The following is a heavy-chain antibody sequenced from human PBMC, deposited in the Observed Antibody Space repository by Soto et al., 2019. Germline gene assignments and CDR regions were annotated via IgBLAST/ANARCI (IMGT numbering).Heavy chain of an antibody. CDR1: GGSFSGYY. V-gene: IGHV4-34*01. Sequence: QVQLQQWGAGLLKPSETLSLTCAVYGGSFSGYYWSWIRQPPGKGLEWIGEINHSGSTNYNPSLKSRVTIPVDTSKNQFSLKLSSVTAADTAVYYCARGLIVATPHYWGQGTLVTVSS. CDR3: ARGLIVATPHY. D-gene: IGHD5-12*01. CDR2: INHSGST. J-gene: IGHJ4*02.